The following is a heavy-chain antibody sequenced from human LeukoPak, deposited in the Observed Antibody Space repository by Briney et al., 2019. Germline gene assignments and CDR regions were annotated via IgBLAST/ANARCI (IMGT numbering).Heavy chain of an antibody. D-gene: IGHD2-15*01. CDR3: ARAVPYCSGGSCYYNWFDP. CDR1: GYTFTGYY. Sequence: ASVKVSCKASGYTFTGYYMHWVRQAPGQGLEWMGWINPNSGGTNYAQKFQGRATMTRDTSISTAYMELSRLRSDDTAVYYCARAVPYCSGGSCYYNWFDPWGQGTLVTVSS. V-gene: IGHV1-2*02. J-gene: IGHJ5*02. CDR2: INPNSGGT.